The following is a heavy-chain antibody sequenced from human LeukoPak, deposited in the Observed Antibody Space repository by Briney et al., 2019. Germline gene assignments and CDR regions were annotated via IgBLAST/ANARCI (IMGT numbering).Heavy chain of an antibody. CDR1: GFTFSSYE. V-gene: IGHV3-48*03. CDR2: ISSTGNTV. CDR3: TKDTPQMDV. J-gene: IGHJ6*04. Sequence: GGSLRLSCAASGFTFSSYEMNWVRQAPGQGLEWVAYISSTGNTVHYAGSVKGRFTISRDNAKNSLYLQMNRLRAEDTAVYYCTKDTPQMDVWGKATTATVSS. D-gene: IGHD2-15*01.